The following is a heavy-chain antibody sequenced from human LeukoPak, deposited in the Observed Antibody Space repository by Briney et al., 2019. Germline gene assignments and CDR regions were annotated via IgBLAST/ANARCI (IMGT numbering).Heavy chain of an antibody. J-gene: IGHJ4*02. CDR1: GGSISSSSYY. D-gene: IGHD4-11*01. V-gene: IGHV4-39*01. Sequence: SETLSLTCTVSGGSISSSSYYWGWIRQPPGKGLEWIGSIYYSGSTNYNPSLKSRVTISVDTSKNQFSLKLSSVTAADTAVYYCARHPTYSNHEPYYFDYWGQGTLVTVSS. CDR3: ARHPTYSNHEPYYFDY. CDR2: IYYSGST.